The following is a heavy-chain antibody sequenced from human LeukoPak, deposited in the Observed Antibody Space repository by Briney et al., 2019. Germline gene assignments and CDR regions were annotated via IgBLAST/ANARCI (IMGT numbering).Heavy chain of an antibody. D-gene: IGHD3-10*01. CDR3: ARVLMVRGVMAGYYYYMDV. Sequence: ASVKVSCKASGYTFTGYYMHWVRQAPGQGVAWMGWINPNSGGTNYAQKFQGRVTMTRDTSISTAYMELSRLRSDDTAVYYCARVLMVRGVMAGYYYYMDVWGKGTTVTVSS. J-gene: IGHJ6*03. CDR2: INPNSGGT. V-gene: IGHV1-2*02. CDR1: GYTFTGYY.